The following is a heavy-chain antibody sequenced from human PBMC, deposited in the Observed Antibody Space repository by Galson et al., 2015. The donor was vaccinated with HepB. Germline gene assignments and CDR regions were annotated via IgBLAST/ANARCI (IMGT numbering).Heavy chain of an antibody. Sequence: QSGAEVKKPGESLKISCKGSGYSFSNYWIGWVRQVPGKGLEWMGRIDPTDSYTNYSPSFQGHVTISADKSIGTAYLQWSSLKASDTAIYYCARRRYSMDVWGRGTTVTVSS. CDR3: ARRRYSMDV. V-gene: IGHV5-10-1*01. CDR1: GYSFSNYW. J-gene: IGHJ6*03. CDR2: IDPTDSYT.